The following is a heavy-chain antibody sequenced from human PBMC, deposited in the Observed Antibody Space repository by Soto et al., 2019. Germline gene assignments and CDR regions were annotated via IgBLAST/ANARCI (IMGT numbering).Heavy chain of an antibody. J-gene: IGHJ6*02. CDR3: AREQGEYYYYGMDV. Sequence: GGSLRLSCAASGFTFSSYGMHWVRQAPGKGLEWVAVISYDGSNKYYADSVKGRFTISRDNSKNTLYLQMNSLRAEDTAVYYCAREQGEYYYYGMDVWGQGTTVTVSS. D-gene: IGHD2-21*01. CDR2: ISYDGSNK. CDR1: GFTFSSYG. V-gene: IGHV3-30*03.